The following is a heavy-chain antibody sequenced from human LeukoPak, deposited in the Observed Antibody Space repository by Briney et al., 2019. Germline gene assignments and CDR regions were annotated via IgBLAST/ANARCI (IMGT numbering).Heavy chain of an antibody. CDR1: GFTFSRYA. J-gene: IGHJ4*02. D-gene: IGHD2-15*01. CDR3: AKDRAVVVAATPFDY. Sequence: GGSLRLSCAASGFTFSRYAMSWVRQAPGKGLEWVSAISGSGGSTYYADSVKGRFTISRDNSKNTLYLQMNSLRAEDTAVYYCAKDRAVVVAATPFDYWGQGTLVTVSS. V-gene: IGHV3-23*01. CDR2: ISGSGGST.